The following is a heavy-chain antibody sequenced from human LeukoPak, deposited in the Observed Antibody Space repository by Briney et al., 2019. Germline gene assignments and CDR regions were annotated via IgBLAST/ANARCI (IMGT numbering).Heavy chain of an antibody. CDR3: ARAGSITIFGVVIMAAFDI. V-gene: IGHV1-8*03. J-gene: IGHJ3*02. Sequence: GASVKVSCKASGYTFTSYDINWVRQATGQGLEWMGWMNPNSGNTGYAQKFQDRVTITRNTSISAAYMELSSLRSEDTAVYYRARAGSITIFGVVIMAAFDIWGQGTMVTVSS. CDR1: GYTFTSYD. CDR2: MNPNSGNT. D-gene: IGHD3-3*01.